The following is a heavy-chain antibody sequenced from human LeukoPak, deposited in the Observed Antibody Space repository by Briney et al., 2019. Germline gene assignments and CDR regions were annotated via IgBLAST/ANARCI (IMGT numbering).Heavy chain of an antibody. D-gene: IGHD5-18*01. CDR2: ISYDGSNK. CDR3: ARTTEGGYTYDYFYYYYMDV. CDR1: RFTFSSYA. V-gene: IGHV3-30*04. J-gene: IGHJ6*03. Sequence: GRSLRLSCAASRFTFSSYAMHWVRQAPGKGLEWVAVISYDGSNKYYADSVKGRFTISRDNSKNTLYLQMNSLRAEDTAVYYCARTTEGGYTYDYFYYYYMDVWGKGTTVTISS.